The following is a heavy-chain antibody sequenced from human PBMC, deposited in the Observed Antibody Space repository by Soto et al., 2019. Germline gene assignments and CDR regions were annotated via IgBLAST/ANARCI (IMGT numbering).Heavy chain of an antibody. J-gene: IGHJ3*02. Sequence: QVQLHQWGAGLLKPSETLSLTCAVYGGSFSGYSWIWIRQPPGKGLEWIGEISHSGSTNYNASLKSLVTISADTSKNPFVLKLSSVTAADTAVYYCARLDILNASRTDSFDIWGQGTVVTVSS. D-gene: IGHD3-9*01. CDR1: GGSFSGYS. CDR3: ARLDILNASRTDSFDI. V-gene: IGHV4-34*01. CDR2: ISHSGST.